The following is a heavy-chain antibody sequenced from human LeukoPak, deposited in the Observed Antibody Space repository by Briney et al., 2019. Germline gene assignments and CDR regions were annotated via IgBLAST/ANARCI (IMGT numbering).Heavy chain of an antibody. Sequence: GGSLRLSCAASGFTFNNYWMTWVRQAPGKGLEWVASIKPDGSEKYYVDYVKGRFTISGDNTKKSVSLQMDSLRPEDTAVYFCARGHYGMDVWGQVTTVTVSS. J-gene: IGHJ6*02. CDR3: ARGHYGMDV. V-gene: IGHV3-7*01. CDR1: GFTFNNYW. CDR2: IKPDGSEK.